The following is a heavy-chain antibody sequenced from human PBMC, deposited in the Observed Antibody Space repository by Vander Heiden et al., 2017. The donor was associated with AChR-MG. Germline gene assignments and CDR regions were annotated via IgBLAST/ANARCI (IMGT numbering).Heavy chain of an antibody. CDR1: GFTFSSYS. CDR3: ARVWDSSGYYREAFDI. V-gene: IGHV3-21*01. J-gene: IGHJ3*02. Sequence: EVQLVESGGGLVKPGGSLRLSCAASGFTFSSYSMNWVRQAPGKGLEWVSSISRSSSYIYYADSVKGRFTISRDNAKNSLYLQMNSLRAEDTAVYYCARVWDSSGYYREAFDIWGQGTMVTVSS. D-gene: IGHD3-22*01. CDR2: ISRSSSYI.